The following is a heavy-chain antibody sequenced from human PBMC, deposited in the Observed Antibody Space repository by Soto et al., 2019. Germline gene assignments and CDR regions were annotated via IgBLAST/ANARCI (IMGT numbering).Heavy chain of an antibody. CDR2: IGPGSGAT. J-gene: IGHJ4*02. D-gene: IGHD1-26*01. Sequence: QVQLVQSGAEVKKPGASVKVSCKASGYTFTGHYIHWVRQAPEQGPEWMGEIGPGSGATRYAQRFQGRFTMTRDMSITTVYMELNNLSPDDTAVYYCGRGRSGQIVVFYWGQGTPVTVSS. CDR3: GRGRSGQIVVFY. V-gene: IGHV1-2*02. CDR1: GYTFTGHY.